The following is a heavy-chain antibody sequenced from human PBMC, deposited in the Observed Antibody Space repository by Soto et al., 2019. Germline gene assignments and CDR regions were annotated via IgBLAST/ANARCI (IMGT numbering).Heavy chain of an antibody. D-gene: IGHD6-6*01. CDR2: ISSSSSYI. Sequence: EVQLVESGGGLVKPGGSLRLSCAASGFTFSSYSMNWVRQAPGKGLEWVSSISSSSSYIYYADSVKGRFTISRDNAKNSLYLQMNSLRAEDTAVYYCARDTESYSSSSAGFDPWGQGTLVTVSS. V-gene: IGHV3-21*01. CDR3: ARDTESYSSSSAGFDP. J-gene: IGHJ5*02. CDR1: GFTFSSYS.